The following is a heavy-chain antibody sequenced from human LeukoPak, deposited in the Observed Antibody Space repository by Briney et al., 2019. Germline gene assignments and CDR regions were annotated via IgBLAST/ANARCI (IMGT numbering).Heavy chain of an antibody. V-gene: IGHV1-46*01. CDR1: GYTFTSNY. J-gene: IGHJ4*02. Sequence: ASVKVSCKASGYTFTSNYIHWVRQAPGQGLEWMGMIYPRDGSTSYAQKFQGRVTVTRDTSTSTVHMELSGLRSEDTAVYFCARDQEGFDYWGQGTLVTVSS. CDR3: ARDQEGFDY. CDR2: IYPRDGST.